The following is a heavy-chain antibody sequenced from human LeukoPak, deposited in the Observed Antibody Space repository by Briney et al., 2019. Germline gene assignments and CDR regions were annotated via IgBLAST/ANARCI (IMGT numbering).Heavy chain of an antibody. D-gene: IGHD1-26*01. J-gene: IGHJ4*02. CDR1: GFTFSSYG. V-gene: IGHV3-30*18. CDR3: AKGIVGATWHDFTDY. CDR2: ISYDGSNK. Sequence: GGSLRLSCAASGFTFSSYGMHWVRQAPGKGLEGGAVISYDGSNKYYADSVKGRFTISRDNSKNTLYLQMNSLRAEDTAVYYCAKGIVGATWHDFTDYWGQGTLVTVSS.